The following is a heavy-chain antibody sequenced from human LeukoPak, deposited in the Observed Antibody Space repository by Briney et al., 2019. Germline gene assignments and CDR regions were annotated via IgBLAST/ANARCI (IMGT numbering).Heavy chain of an antibody. CDR3: ARDLLPPDCGGDCYSEYFQH. J-gene: IGHJ1*01. CDR2: IIPIFGTA. Sequence: GASGRVSCKASGGTFSSYAISWVRQAPGQGLEGMGGIIPIFGTANYAQKFQGRVTITADKSTSTAYMELSSLRSEDTAVYYCARDLLPPDCGGDCYSEYFQHWGQGTLVTVSS. D-gene: IGHD2-21*02. CDR1: GGTFSSYA. V-gene: IGHV1-69*06.